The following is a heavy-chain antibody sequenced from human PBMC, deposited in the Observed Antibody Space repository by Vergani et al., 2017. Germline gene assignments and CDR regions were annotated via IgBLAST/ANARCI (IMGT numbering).Heavy chain of an antibody. CDR1: GFTFSSYS. CDR2: ISSSSSYI. CDR3: AKDYSGSYRYFDC. D-gene: IGHD1-26*01. V-gene: IGHV3-21*04. J-gene: IGHJ4*02. Sequence: VQLVESGGGLVQPGGSLRLSCAASGFTFSSYSMNWVRQAPGKGLEWVSSISSSSSYIYYADPVKGRFTISRDNAKNSLYLQMNSLRAEDTALYYCAKDYSGSYRYFDCWSQGSLVTVSS.